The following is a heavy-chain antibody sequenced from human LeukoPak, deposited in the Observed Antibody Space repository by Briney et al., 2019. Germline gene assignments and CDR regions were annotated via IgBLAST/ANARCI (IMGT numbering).Heavy chain of an antibody. V-gene: IGHV4-39*07. CDR2: IYHSGST. J-gene: IGHJ4*02. CDR1: GGSISTSHYY. D-gene: IGHD3-22*01. Sequence: SETLSLTCTVSGGSISTSHYYWGWIRQPPGKGLEWIGSIYHSGSTYYSPSLRSRITISVDTSKNQFSLKLSSVTAADTAVYYCAREDYYDSSGYYLDCWGQGTLVTVSS. CDR3: AREDYYDSSGYYLDC.